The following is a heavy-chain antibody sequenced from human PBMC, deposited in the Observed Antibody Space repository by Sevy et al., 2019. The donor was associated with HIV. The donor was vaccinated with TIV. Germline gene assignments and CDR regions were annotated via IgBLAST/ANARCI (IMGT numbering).Heavy chain of an antibody. CDR2: IRSKANSYAT. D-gene: IGHD6-6*01. Sequence: GESLKISCAASGFTFSGSAMHWVRQASGKGLEWVGRIRSKANSYATAYAASVKGRFTISRDDSKNTAYLQMNSLKTEDTAVYYCTRLSGQYSSSSRGMDVWGQGTTVTDSS. J-gene: IGHJ6*02. V-gene: IGHV3-73*01. CDR1: GFTFSGSA. CDR3: TRLSGQYSSSSRGMDV.